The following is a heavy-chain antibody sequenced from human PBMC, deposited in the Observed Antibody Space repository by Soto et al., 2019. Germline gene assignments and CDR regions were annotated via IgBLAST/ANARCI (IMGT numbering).Heavy chain of an antibody. CDR1: GFTFTASA. CDR2: IVIGSGKT. Sequence: SVKVSCKASGFTFTASAVQWVRQARGQHLEWIGWIVIGSGKTNYAENFRERVTITRDTSTSTAYMELTGLRSEDTAVYYCAKPPRVPKGSGSYVDAFDIWGQGTMVTVSS. J-gene: IGHJ3*02. V-gene: IGHV1-58*01. CDR3: AKPPRVPKGSGSYVDAFDI. D-gene: IGHD1-26*01.